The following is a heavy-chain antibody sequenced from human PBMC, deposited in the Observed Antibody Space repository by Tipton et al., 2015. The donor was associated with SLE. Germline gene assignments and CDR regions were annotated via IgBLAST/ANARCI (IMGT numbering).Heavy chain of an antibody. D-gene: IGHD2-15*01. Sequence: ILSLTCTVSGGSMSTYYWSWIRLPPGKGLEWIGYIYYSGGTSYNPSLNSRVTISVDTSRNQFSLKLTSVTAADSAVYYCARYSLTNWHLDLWGRGTLVTVPS. V-gene: IGHV4-59*01. CDR3: ARYSLTNWHLDL. CDR2: IYYSGGT. J-gene: IGHJ2*01. CDR1: GGSMSTYY.